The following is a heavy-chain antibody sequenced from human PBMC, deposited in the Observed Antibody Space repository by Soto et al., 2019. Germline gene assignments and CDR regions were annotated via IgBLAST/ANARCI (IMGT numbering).Heavy chain of an antibody. J-gene: IGHJ3*02. D-gene: IGHD3-22*01. CDR2: INDSGVST. V-gene: IGHV3-23*01. CDR3: AKVGGIDLVISKLVFEI. CDR1: GFTFSNYA. Sequence: EVRLLESGGGFVQPGGSLRLSCAASGFTFSNYAMSWVRQTPGRVLEWVSTINDSGVSTYYADSVKGRFAISRDNSMNTLFLQMNSLRAEDTAVYYCAKVGGIDLVISKLVFEIWGHGTMVTVSS.